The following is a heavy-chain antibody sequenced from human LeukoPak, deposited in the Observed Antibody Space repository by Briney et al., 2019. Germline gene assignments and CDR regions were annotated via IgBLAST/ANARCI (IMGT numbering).Heavy chain of an antibody. J-gene: IGHJ4*02. CDR3: ARHSYSSGWRPLIDY. D-gene: IGHD6-19*01. CDR2: IYYSGST. V-gene: IGHV4-59*08. Sequence: SEALSLTCTVSGGSISSYYWSWIRQPPGKGLEWIGYIYYSGSTNYNPSLKSRVTISVDTSKNQFSLKLSSVTAADTAVYYCARHSYSSGWRPLIDYWGQGTLVTVSS. CDR1: GGSISSYY.